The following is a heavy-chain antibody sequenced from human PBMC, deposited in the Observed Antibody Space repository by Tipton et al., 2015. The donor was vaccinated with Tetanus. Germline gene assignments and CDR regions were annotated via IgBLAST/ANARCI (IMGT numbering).Heavy chain of an antibody. Sequence: SLRLSCAVSGFTFSSYTMNWVRQAPGKGLEWVSSITYSSNYIYYADSVKGRFTVSRDNARNSVYLEVNSLRVEDTAMYYCAREGGHSYDTGEFDYWGQGTLVTVSS. CDR1: GFTFSSYT. CDR2: ITYSSNYI. V-gene: IGHV3-21*06. J-gene: IGHJ4*02. D-gene: IGHD7-27*01. CDR3: AREGGHSYDTGEFDY.